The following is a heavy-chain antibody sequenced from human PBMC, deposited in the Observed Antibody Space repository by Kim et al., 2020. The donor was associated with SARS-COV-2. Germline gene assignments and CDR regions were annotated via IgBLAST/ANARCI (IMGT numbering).Heavy chain of an antibody. Sequence: SETLSLTCTVSGGSISSGDYYWSWIRQPPGKGLEWIGYIYYSGSTYYNPSLKSRVTISVDTSKNQFSLKLSSVTAADTAVYYCARVLRYFDWLLPPPYYYYYGMDVWGQGTTVTVSS. CDR2: IYYSGST. CDR3: ARVLRYFDWLLPPPYYYYYGMDV. D-gene: IGHD3-9*01. CDR1: GGSISSGDYY. V-gene: IGHV4-30-4*01. J-gene: IGHJ6*02.